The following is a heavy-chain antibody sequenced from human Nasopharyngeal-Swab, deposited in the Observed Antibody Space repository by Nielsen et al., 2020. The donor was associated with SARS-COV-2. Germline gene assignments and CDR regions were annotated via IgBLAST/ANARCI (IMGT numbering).Heavy chain of an antibody. Sequence: GGSLRLSCAASGFTFSTYSMNWVRQAPGKVLEWLSYISESSSFIYYADSVRGRFTISRDNAKNSLFLQMNSLRADDTAVYYCARDTGVTARSSGRDVWGQGTTVTVSS. J-gene: IGHJ6*02. CDR2: ISESSSFI. D-gene: IGHD6-6*01. CDR1: GFTFSTYS. V-gene: IGHV3-21*05. CDR3: ARDTGVTARSSGRDV.